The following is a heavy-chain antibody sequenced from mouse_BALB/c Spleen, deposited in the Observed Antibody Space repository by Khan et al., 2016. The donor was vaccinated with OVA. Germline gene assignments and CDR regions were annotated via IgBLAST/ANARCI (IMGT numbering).Heavy chain of an antibody. D-gene: IGHD1-3*01. CDR3: ARAFYNGAWFAY. CDR1: GFSLSNYG. J-gene: IGHJ3*01. V-gene: IGHV2-9*02. CDR2: IWAGGST. Sequence: QVQLKESGPGLVAPSQTLSITCTVSGFSLSNYGVHWVRQPPGTGLEWLGVIWAGGSTNHNSALMSRLRLSKDDSKRQVFLKMNSLQTDDTVMYYCARAFYNGAWFAYWGQGTLVTVSA.